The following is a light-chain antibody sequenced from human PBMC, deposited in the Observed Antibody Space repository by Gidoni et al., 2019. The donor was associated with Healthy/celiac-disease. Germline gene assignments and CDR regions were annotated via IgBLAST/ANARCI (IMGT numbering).Light chain of an antibody. CDR3: QQSYSTPPT. Sequence: DIQMTKSPSSLSASVGDRVTITCRASQSISSYLNWYQPKPGKAPKLLIYAASRLQSGVPSMFSGSGSGTDFTLTISSLQPEDFATYYCQQSYSTPPTFGGGTKVEIK. CDR1: QSISSY. J-gene: IGKJ4*01. CDR2: AAS. V-gene: IGKV1-39*01.